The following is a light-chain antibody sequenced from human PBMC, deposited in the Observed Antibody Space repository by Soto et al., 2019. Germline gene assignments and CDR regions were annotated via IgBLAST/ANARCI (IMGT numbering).Light chain of an antibody. CDR3: SSYSSSGTLYV. CDR1: SSDVGDYDY. J-gene: IGLJ1*01. CDR2: DVS. Sequence: QSALTQPASVSGSPGQSITISCTGSSSDVGDYDYVAWYQQHPDKAPKLMIFDVSSQPSGVSNRFSGSKSGSTASLTISGLQAEDEADYFCSSYSSSGTLYVFGTGTKLTVL. V-gene: IGLV2-14*03.